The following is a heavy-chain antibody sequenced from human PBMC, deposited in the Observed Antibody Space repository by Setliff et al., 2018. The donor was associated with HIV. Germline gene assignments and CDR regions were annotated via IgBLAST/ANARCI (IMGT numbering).Heavy chain of an antibody. D-gene: IGHD3-3*01. CDR2: VYHSGTT. J-gene: IGHJ2*01. CDR3: ARGLGYNNFWSGYYHGWYFDL. CDR1: GYSISTAYY. V-gene: IGHV4-38-2*01. Sequence: SETLSLTCAVSGYSISTAYYWGWIRQPPGKGLEWIGSVYHSGTTYYNPSLRSRVSISLDTSKNQFSLNLSSVTAADTAVHYCARGLGYNNFWSGYYHGWYFDLWGHGTLVTVSS.